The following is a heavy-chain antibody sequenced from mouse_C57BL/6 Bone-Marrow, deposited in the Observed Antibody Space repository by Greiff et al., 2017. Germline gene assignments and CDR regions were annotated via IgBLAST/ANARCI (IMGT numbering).Heavy chain of an antibody. CDR2: INPSNGGT. CDR3: ARQGLGGFAY. J-gene: IGHJ3*01. D-gene: IGHD2-2*01. V-gene: IGHV1-53*01. CDR1: GYTFTSYW. Sequence: QVQLQQPGTELVKPGASVKLSCKASGYTFTSYWMHWVKRGPGQGLEWIGNINPSNGGTNYNEKFKSKATLTVDESSSTAYMPLSSLTSEDSAVYYCARQGLGGFAYWGQGTLVTVSA.